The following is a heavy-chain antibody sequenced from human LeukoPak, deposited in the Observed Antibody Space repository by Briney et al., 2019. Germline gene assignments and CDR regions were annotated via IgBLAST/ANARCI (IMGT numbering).Heavy chain of an antibody. D-gene: IGHD3-10*01. CDR3: ARGSLSAGNYYYMDV. V-gene: IGHV1-69*05. CDR1: GGTFSSYA. CDR2: IIPIFGTA. J-gene: IGHJ6*03. Sequence: SVKVSCKASGGTFSSYAISWVRQAPGQGLEWMGRIIPIFGTANYAQKFQGRVTITTDESTSTAYMELSSLRSEDTAVYYCARGSLSAGNYYYMDVWGRGTTVTVSS.